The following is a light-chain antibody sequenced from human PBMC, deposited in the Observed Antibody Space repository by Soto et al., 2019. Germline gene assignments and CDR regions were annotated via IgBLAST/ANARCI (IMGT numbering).Light chain of an antibody. CDR1: SGHSSYI. CDR3: ETWDSNTPV. J-gene: IGLJ2*01. Sequence: HPVLTQSSSASASLGSSVKLTCTLSSGHSSYIIAWHQQQPGKAPRYLMKLEGSGSYNKGSGVPDRFSGSGSGADRYLTISNLQSEDEADYYCETWDSNTPVFGGGTKLTVL. V-gene: IGLV4-60*03. CDR2: LEGSGSY.